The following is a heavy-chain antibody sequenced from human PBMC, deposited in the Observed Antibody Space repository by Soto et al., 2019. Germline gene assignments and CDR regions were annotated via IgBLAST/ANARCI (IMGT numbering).Heavy chain of an antibody. CDR2: IIPIFGTA. CDR3: ARRGGPAHPSYYYGMDV. CDR1: GGTFSSYA. V-gene: IGHV1-69*13. Sequence: GASVKVSCKASGGTFSSYAISWVRQAPGQGLEWMGGIIPIFGTANYAQKFQGRVTITADESTSTAYMELSSLRSEDTAVYYCARRGGPAHPSYYYGMDVWGQGTTVTVSS. J-gene: IGHJ6*02.